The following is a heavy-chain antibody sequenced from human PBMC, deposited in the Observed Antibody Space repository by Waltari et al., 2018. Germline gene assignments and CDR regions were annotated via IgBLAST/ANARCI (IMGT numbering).Heavy chain of an antibody. CDR2: DIPVFGTP. CDR3: ATVHSVDDVYYYYMEV. Sequence: QVQLVQSGAEVKKPGSSVKVSCKASGVTFTIFPFTWVRQSPGQGLEWLGGDIPVFGTPNYAQKFQGRITITADESTSTAFMELSSLRSDDTAVYYCATVHSVDDVYYYYMEVWGNGTTVTVSS. J-gene: IGHJ6*03. V-gene: IGHV1-69*01. CDR1: GVTFTIFP. D-gene: IGHD5-12*01.